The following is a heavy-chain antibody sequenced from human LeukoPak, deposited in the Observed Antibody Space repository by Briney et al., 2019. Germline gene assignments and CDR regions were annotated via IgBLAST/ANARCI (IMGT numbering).Heavy chain of an antibody. Sequence: PSETLSLTCTVSGGSISSSSYYWGWIRQPPRKGLDWIGSIYYSGSTYYNPSLKSRVTISVDTSKNQFSLKLSSVTAADTAVYYCAKTNSYGYSNFDYWGQGTLVTVSS. CDR3: AKTNSYGYSNFDY. J-gene: IGHJ4*02. CDR2: IYYSGST. V-gene: IGHV4-39*01. D-gene: IGHD5-18*01. CDR1: GGSISSSSYY.